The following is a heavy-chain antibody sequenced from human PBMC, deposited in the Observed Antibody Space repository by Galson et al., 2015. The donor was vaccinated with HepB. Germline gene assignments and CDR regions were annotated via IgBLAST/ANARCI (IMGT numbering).Heavy chain of an antibody. D-gene: IGHD2-15*01. Sequence: SLRLSCAASGFTFSSYGMHWVRQAPGKGLEWVAVISYDGSNKYYADSVKGRFTISRDNSRSTLYLQLNSLRAEDTAVYYCAKVGGYCSGGSCYDYYYYYMDVWWKGTTVTVSS. CDR1: GFTFSSYG. V-gene: IGHV3-30*18. CDR3: AKVGGYCSGGSCYDYYYYYMDV. J-gene: IGHJ6*03. CDR2: ISYDGSNK.